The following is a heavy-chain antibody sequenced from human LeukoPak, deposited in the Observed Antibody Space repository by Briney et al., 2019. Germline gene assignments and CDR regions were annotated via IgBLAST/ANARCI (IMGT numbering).Heavy chain of an antibody. Sequence: PSETLSLTCIVSGGSISSSSYYWGWIRQPPGKGLEWIGSIYHSGSTYYNPSLKSRVTISVDTSKNQFSLKLSSVTAADTAVYYCAGLRWVSSWFDPWGQGTLVTVSS. D-gene: IGHD6-6*01. CDR2: IYHSGST. CDR3: AGLRWVSSWFDP. J-gene: IGHJ5*02. V-gene: IGHV4-39*07. CDR1: GGSISSSSYY.